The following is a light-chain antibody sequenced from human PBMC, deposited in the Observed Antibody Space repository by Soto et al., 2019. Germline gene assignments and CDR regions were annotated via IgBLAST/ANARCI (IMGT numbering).Light chain of an antibody. CDR1: ISDVGSYYR. J-gene: IGLJ1*01. CDR2: EVN. Sequence: QSALTQPPSVSGSPGQSVTISCTGNISDVGSYYRVSWYQQPPGTAPKLLIYEVNNRPSGVSNRFSGSKSGNTASLIISGLQSDDEAEYFCSSYSTTNTLVFGSGTKLTVL. CDR3: SSYSTTNTLV. V-gene: IGLV2-18*02.